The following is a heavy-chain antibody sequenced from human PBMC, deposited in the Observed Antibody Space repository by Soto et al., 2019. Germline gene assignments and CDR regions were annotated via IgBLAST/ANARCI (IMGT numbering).Heavy chain of an antibody. CDR2: IHDSGST. Sequence: PSETLSLTCTVSGGSISSSGYYWSWLRQHPGKGLEWIGYIHDSGSTYYNPSLKSRVTISVDTSKNQFSLKLTSVTAADTAVYYCASQATGWYPDYWGQGTLVTVSS. J-gene: IGHJ4*02. CDR3: ASQATGWYPDY. D-gene: IGHD6-19*01. CDR1: GGSISSSGYY. V-gene: IGHV4-31*03.